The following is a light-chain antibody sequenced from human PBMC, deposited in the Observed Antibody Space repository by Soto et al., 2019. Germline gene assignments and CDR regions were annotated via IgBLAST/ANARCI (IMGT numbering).Light chain of an antibody. CDR3: QQYKNWLTWT. CDR1: QTISSTF. V-gene: IGKV3-20*01. CDR2: GAS. Sequence: EIVLTQSPGTLSLSPGERATLSCRASQTISSTFLAWYRQRPGQAPRLLIYGASSRATGIPDRFSGSGSGTDFTLTISRLEPEDFAVYYCQQYKNWLTWTFGQGTKVEI. J-gene: IGKJ1*01.